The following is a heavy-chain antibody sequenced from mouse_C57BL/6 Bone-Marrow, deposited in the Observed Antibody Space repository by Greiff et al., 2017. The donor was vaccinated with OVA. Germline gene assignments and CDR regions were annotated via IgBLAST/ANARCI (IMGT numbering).Heavy chain of an antibody. CDR3: AREGTGAPFAY. V-gene: IGHV3-6*01. Sequence: EVQRVESGPGLVKPSQSLSLTCSVTGYSITSGYYWNWIRQFPGNKLEWMGYISYDGSNNYNPSLKNRISITRDTSKNQFFLKLNSVTTEDTATYYCAREGTGAPFAYWGQGTLVTVSA. D-gene: IGHD4-1*01. CDR2: ISYDGSN. J-gene: IGHJ3*01. CDR1: GYSITSGYY.